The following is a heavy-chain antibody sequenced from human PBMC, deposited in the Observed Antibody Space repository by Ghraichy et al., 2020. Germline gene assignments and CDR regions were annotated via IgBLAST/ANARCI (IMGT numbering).Heavy chain of an antibody. J-gene: IGHJ6*02. CDR3: ARESQQAAMDV. V-gene: IGHV3-30-3*01. CDR1: GFTFSSYA. D-gene: IGHD6-25*01. CDR2: ISYDGSNK. Sequence: GGSLRLSCAASGFTFSSYAMHWVRQAPGKGLEWVAVISYDGSNKYYADSVKGRFTISRDNSKNTLYLQMNSLRAEDTAVYYCARESQQAAMDVWGQGTTVTVSS.